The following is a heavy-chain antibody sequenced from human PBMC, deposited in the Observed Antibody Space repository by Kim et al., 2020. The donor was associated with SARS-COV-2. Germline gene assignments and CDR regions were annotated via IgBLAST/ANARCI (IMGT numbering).Heavy chain of an antibody. D-gene: IGHD6-13*01. J-gene: IGHJ4*02. Sequence: SETLSLTCTVSGGSISSYYWSWIRQPPGKGLEWIGYIYYSGSTNYNPSLKSRVTISVDTSKNQFSLKLSSVTAADTAVYYCARGHSSWYFFYWDYWGQGTLVTVSS. V-gene: IGHV4-59*13. CDR1: GGSISSYY. CDR3: ARGHSSWYFFYWDY. CDR2: IYYSGST.